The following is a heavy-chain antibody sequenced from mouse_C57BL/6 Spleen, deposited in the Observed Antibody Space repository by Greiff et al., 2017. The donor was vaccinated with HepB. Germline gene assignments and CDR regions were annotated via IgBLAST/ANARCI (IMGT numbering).Heavy chain of an antibody. CDR1: GYTFTDYY. CDR3: ARGYWYFDY. Sequence: EVQLQQSGPELVKPGASVKISCKASGYTFTDYYMNWVKQSHGKSLEWIGDINPNNGGTSYNQKFKGKATLTVDKSSSTAYMELRSLTSEDSAVYYCARGYWYFDYWGQGTTLTVSS. D-gene: IGHD2-14*01. CDR2: INPNNGGT. V-gene: IGHV1-26*01. J-gene: IGHJ2*01.